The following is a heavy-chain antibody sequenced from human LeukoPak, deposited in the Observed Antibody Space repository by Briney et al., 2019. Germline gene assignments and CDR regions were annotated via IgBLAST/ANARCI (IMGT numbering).Heavy chain of an antibody. V-gene: IGHV1-3*01. Sequence: PGGSLRLSCAASGFTFTSYAMHWVRQAPGQRLEWMGWINAGNGNTKYSQKFQGRVTITRDTSASTAYMELSSLRSEDTAVYYCASIWFGEFSFDYWGQGTLVTVSS. CDR2: INAGNGNT. J-gene: IGHJ4*02. D-gene: IGHD3-10*01. CDR3: ASIWFGEFSFDY. CDR1: GFTFTSYA.